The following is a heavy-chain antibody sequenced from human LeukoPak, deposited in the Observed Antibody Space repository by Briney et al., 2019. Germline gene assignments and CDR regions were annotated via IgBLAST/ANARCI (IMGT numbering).Heavy chain of an antibody. CDR3: ARGTLSTGYYMDV. Sequence: VQPGGSLRLSCAASRFTFSSYEMNWVRQAPGKGLEWVSYISSSGSTIYYADSVKGRFTISRDNAKNSLYLQMNSLRAEDTAVYYCARGTLSTGYYMDVWGKGTTVTISS. CDR2: ISSSGSTI. D-gene: IGHD1-14*01. J-gene: IGHJ6*03. V-gene: IGHV3-48*03. CDR1: RFTFSSYE.